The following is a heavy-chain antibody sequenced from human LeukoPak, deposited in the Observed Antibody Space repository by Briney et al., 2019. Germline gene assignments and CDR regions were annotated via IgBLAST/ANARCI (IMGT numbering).Heavy chain of an antibody. CDR1: GFTFDDYA. J-gene: IGHJ4*02. CDR3: ARDHSYYDFWSGYYSDY. D-gene: IGHD3-3*01. CDR2: ISWNSGSI. V-gene: IGHV3-9*01. Sequence: PGRSLRLSCAASGFTFDDYAMHWVRQAPGKGLEWVSGISWNSGSIGYADSVKGRFTISRDNAKNSLYLQMSSLRDEDTAVYYCARDHSYYDFWSGYYSDYWGQGTLVTVSS.